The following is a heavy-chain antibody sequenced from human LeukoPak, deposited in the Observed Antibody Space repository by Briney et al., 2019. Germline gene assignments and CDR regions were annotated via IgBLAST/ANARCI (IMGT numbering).Heavy chain of an antibody. CDR3: AREMATTGTFDY. J-gene: IGHJ4*02. V-gene: IGHV3-30*04. CDR2: ISYDGSNI. D-gene: IGHD5-24*01. Sequence: PGGSLRLSCAASGFDFNNYVMHWVRQAPGKGLEWVAVISYDGSNIYYSDSVKGRFTISRDNSKNTVYVQMSSLRPEDTAVYYCAREMATTGTFDYWGQGTLVTVSS. CDR1: GFDFNNYV.